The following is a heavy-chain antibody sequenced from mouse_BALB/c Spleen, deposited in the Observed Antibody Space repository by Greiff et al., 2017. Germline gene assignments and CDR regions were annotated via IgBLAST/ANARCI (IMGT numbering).Heavy chain of an antibody. V-gene: IGHV5-4*02. CDR3: ARGEVRRLAY. CDR1: GFTFSDYY. Sequence: EVQRVESGGGLVKPGGSLKLSCAASGFTFSDYYMYWVRQTPEKRLEWVATISDGGSYTYYPDSVKGRFTISRDNAKNNLYLQMSSLKSEDTAMYYCARGEVRRLAYWGQGTLVTVSA. J-gene: IGHJ3*01. CDR2: ISDGGSYT. D-gene: IGHD2-14*01.